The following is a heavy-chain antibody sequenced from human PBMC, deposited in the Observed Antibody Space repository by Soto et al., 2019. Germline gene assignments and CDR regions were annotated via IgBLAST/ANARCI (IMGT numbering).Heavy chain of an antibody. J-gene: IGHJ4*02. V-gene: IGHV4-39*01. CDR1: GGSISSSSYY. CDR3: ASDGVGVTPFYGFFDY. D-gene: IGHD2-8*01. Sequence: SETLSLTCTVSGGSISSSSYYWGWIRQPPGKGLEWIGSIYYSGSTYYNPSLKSRVTISVDTSKNQFSLKLSSVTAADTAVYYCASDGVGVTPFYGFFDYWGQGALVTVSS. CDR2: IYYSGST.